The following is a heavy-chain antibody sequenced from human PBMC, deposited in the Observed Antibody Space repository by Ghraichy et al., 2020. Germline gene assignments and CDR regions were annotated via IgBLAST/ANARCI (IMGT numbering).Heavy chain of an antibody. CDR1: GGSISSYY. Sequence: SETLSLTCTVSGGSISSYYWSWIRQPPGKGLEWIGYTYYSGSTSYNPSLKSRVTISVDTSKNQFSLNLSSVTAADTAVYYCASGGHKGMTTFDYWGQGTLVTVSS. CDR2: TYYSGST. J-gene: IGHJ4*02. V-gene: IGHV4-59*01. CDR3: ASGGHKGMTTFDY. D-gene: IGHD4-17*01.